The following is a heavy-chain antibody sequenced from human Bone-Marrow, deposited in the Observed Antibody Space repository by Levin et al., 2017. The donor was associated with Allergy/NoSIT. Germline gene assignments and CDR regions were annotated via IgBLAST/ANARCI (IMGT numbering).Heavy chain of an antibody. CDR3: TTPSLGYSDYDYFDY. J-gene: IGHJ4*02. D-gene: IGHD4-11*01. V-gene: IGHV3-73*01. CDR2: IRSKTNQYAT. CDR1: GFTFSGSA. Sequence: TGGSLRLSCAASGFTFSGSAIHWVRQASGKGLEWVGRIRSKTNQYATAYTTSVEGRFTISRDDSKNTAYLQMNNLKTEDSAVYYCTTPSLGYSDYDYFDYWGQGTLVIVSS.